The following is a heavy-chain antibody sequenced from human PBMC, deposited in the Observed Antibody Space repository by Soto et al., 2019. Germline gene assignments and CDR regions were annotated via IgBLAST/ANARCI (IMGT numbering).Heavy chain of an antibody. CDR3: TTGGDVSKTGY. J-gene: IGHJ4*02. V-gene: IGHV4-31*03. CDR1: GVSISSPHRN. CDR2: IHYSGTT. D-gene: IGHD1-1*01. Sequence: QVQLQESGPGLVEPSQTLSLTCTVSGVSISSPHRNWSWIRQYPGKGLEWIGFIHYSGTTYYNPSLKSRVAISVDTSRNDFSLRLSSVTAADTAVYYCTTGGDVSKTGYWGQGTLVTVSS.